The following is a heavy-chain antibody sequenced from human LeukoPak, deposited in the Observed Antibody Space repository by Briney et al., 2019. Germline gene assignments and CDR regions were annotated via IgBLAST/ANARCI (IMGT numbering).Heavy chain of an antibody. CDR3: ARAGGSRWYGGAYFDY. V-gene: IGHV1-18*01. CDR2: INAYNVNT. J-gene: IGHJ4*02. D-gene: IGHD6-19*01. Sequence: ASVKVSCKTSGYSFSAYGLAWVRQAPGQGLEWMGWINAYNVNTNYAENLQGRVTFTTDTSTSTAYMEMRSLRSDDTAVYYCARAGGSRWYGGAYFDYWGQGTLVTVSS. CDR1: GYSFSAYG.